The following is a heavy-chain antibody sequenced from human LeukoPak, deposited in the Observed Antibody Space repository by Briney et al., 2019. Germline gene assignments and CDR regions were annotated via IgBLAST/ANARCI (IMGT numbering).Heavy chain of an antibody. Sequence: GGSLRLSYAASGFMFSDYGMHWVRQAPGKGLEWVAVISNDGSIIYYADSVKGRFTISRDNSKNTLHLQMNSLRPDDTAVYYCAKDGPYCGGITCYFRYFDLWGRGTLVTVSS. CDR3: AKDGPYCGGITCYFRYFDL. J-gene: IGHJ2*01. CDR2: ISNDGSII. V-gene: IGHV3-30*18. D-gene: IGHD2-21*01. CDR1: GFMFSDYG.